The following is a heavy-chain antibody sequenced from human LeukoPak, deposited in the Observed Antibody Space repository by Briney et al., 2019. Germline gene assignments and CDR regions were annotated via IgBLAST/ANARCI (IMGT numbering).Heavy chain of an antibody. Sequence: GGSLRLSCAASGFTFSSYAMSWVRQAPGKGLEWVSAIRGSGGSTYYADSVKGRFTISRDNSKNTLYLQMTSLRAKDRAVYDGATVEEGWTAAGLNFEYWGQGTLVTLSS. CDR3: ATVEEGWTAAGLNFEY. CDR2: IRGSGGST. D-gene: IGHD6-13*01. V-gene: IGHV3-23*01. CDR1: GFTFSSYA. J-gene: IGHJ4*02.